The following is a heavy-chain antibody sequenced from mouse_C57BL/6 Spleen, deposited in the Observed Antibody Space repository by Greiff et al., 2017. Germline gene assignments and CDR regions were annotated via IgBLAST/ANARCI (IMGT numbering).Heavy chain of an antibody. CDR1: GFTFSSYG. Sequence: EVQVVESGGDLVKPGGSLKLSCAASGFTFSSYGMSWVRQTPDKRLEWVATISSGGSYTYYPDSVKGRFTISRDNAKNTLYLQMSSLKSEDTAMYYCARHEDGPFDYWGQGTTLTVSS. V-gene: IGHV5-6*01. CDR2: ISSGGSYT. CDR3: ARHEDGPFDY. J-gene: IGHJ2*01. D-gene: IGHD3-1*01.